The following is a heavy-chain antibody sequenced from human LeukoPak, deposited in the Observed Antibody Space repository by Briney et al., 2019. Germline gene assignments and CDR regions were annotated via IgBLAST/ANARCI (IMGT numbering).Heavy chain of an antibody. D-gene: IGHD1-26*01. Sequence: PGRSLRLSRAASGFTLTSYGMHWVRQAPGKGLEWVAVIWYDGSNKYYADSVKGRFTISRDNSKNTLYLQMDSLRAEDTAVYYCARDLNGSLMNWGQGTLVTVSS. V-gene: IGHV3-33*01. CDR1: GFTLTSYG. CDR3: ARDLNGSLMN. J-gene: IGHJ4*02. CDR2: IWYDGSNK.